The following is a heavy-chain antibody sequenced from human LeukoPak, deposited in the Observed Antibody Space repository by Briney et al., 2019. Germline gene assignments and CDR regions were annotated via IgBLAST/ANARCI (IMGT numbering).Heavy chain of an antibody. V-gene: IGHV3-33*01. CDR1: GFTFSSYG. J-gene: IGHJ6*02. D-gene: IGHD6-6*01. CDR2: IWYDGSNK. CDR3: ATCEYSSSPAYYYYGMDV. Sequence: GGSLRLSCAASGFTFSSYGMPWVRQAPGKGLEWVAVIWYDGSNKYYADSVKGRFTISRDNSKNTLYLQMNSLRAEDTAVYYCATCEYSSSPAYYYYGMDVWGQGTTVTVSS.